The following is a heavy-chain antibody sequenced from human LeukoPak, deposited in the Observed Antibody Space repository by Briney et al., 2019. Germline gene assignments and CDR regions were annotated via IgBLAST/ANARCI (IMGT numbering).Heavy chain of an antibody. D-gene: IGHD6-19*01. V-gene: IGHV3-30-3*01. J-gene: IGHJ3*02. CDR2: ISYDGSNK. CDR3: ARRMGIAVAGAFDS. Sequence: GGSLRLSCAASGFTFSSYAMHWVRQAPGKGLEWVAVISYDGSNKYYADSVKGRFTISRDNSKNTLYLQMNSLRAEDTAVYYCARRMGIAVAGAFDSWGQGTMVTVSS. CDR1: GFTFSSYA.